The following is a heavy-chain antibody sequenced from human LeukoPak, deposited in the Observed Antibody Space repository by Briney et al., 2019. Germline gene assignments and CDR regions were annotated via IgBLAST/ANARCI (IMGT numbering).Heavy chain of an antibody. CDR3: AGGVIVVPKPLGYFDY. J-gene: IGHJ4*02. CDR1: GGTFSSYA. CDR2: IIPIFGTA. V-gene: IGHV1-69*13. Sequence: GASVKVSCKASGGTFSSYAISWVRQAPGQGLEWKGGIIPIFGTANYAQKFQGRVTITADESTSTAYMELSSLRSEDTAVYYCAGGVIVVPKPLGYFDYWGQGTLVTVSS. D-gene: IGHD2-15*01.